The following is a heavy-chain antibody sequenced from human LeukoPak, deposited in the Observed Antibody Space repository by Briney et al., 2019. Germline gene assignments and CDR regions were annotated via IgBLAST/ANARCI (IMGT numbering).Heavy chain of an antibody. J-gene: IGHJ6*04. D-gene: IGHD3-10*02. CDR2: ISSSGSTI. CDR3: AELGITMIGGV. CDR1: GFTFSSYE. Sequence: GGSLRLSCAASGFTFSSYEMNWVRQAPGKGLEWASYISSSGSTIYYADSVKGRFAISRDNAKNSLYLQMNSLRAEDTAVYYCAELGITMIGGVWGKGTTVTISS. V-gene: IGHV3-48*03.